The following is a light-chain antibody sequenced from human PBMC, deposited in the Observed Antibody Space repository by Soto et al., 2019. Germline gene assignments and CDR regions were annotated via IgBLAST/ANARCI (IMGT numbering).Light chain of an antibody. CDR3: SSYTKSSPFV. CDR1: SSDVGGYNY. Sequence: QSVLTQPASVSGSPGQSITISCTGTSSDVGGYNYVSWYQQHPGKAPKLMIYDVSNWPSGVSNRFSGSKSGNTASLTISGLQAEDEADYYCSSYTKSSPFVFGTGTRSPS. CDR2: DVS. V-gene: IGLV2-14*01. J-gene: IGLJ1*01.